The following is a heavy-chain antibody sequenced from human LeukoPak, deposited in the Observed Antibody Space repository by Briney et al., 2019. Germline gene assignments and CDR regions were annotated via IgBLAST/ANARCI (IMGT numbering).Heavy chain of an antibody. CDR1: GGSISSSIYY. Sequence: SETLSLTCTVSGGSISSSIYYWVWIRQPPGKGLEWIATISYSGRTYYNPSLKSRVTITVDTSKNQFSLKLSSVTAADTAVYYCTTNRDDTKPFDYWSQGSLVTASS. J-gene: IGHJ4*02. CDR3: TTNRDDTKPFDY. CDR2: ISYSGRT. D-gene: IGHD5-24*01. V-gene: IGHV4-39*01.